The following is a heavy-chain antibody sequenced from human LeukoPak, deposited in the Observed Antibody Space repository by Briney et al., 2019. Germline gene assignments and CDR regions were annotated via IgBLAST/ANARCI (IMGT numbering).Heavy chain of an antibody. CDR3: ARRRYYDSSGYYAFDI. Sequence: GESLKISCQGSGYSFTSYWIGWVRQMPGKGLEWMGIIYPGDSDTRYSPSFQGQVTISADKSISTAYLQWSSPKASDTAMYYCARRRYYDSSGYYAFDIWGQGTMVTVSS. D-gene: IGHD3-22*01. J-gene: IGHJ3*02. CDR2: IYPGDSDT. CDR1: GYSFTSYW. V-gene: IGHV5-51*01.